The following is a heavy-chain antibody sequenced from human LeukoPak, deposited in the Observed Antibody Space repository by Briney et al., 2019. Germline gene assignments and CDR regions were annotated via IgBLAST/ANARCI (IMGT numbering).Heavy chain of an antibody. Sequence: ASVKVSCKAFGYTFTSNYMHWVRQAPGQGLEWMGWINPNSGGTNYAQKFQGRVTMTRDTSISTAYMELSRLRSDDTAVYYCARDWSREMATQIRAYYYYYMDVWGKGTTVTISS. CDR1: GYTFTSNY. CDR2: INPNSGGT. V-gene: IGHV1-2*02. J-gene: IGHJ6*03. CDR3: ARDWSREMATQIRAYYYYYMDV. D-gene: IGHD5-24*01.